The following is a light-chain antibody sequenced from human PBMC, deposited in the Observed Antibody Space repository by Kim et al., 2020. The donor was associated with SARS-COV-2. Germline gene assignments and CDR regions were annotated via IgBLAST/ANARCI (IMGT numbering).Light chain of an antibody. CDR2: GKN. V-gene: IGLV3-19*01. J-gene: IGLJ2*01. Sequence: SSELTQDPAVPVALGQTVRITCQGHSLRSYYASWYQQKSGQAPVLLIYGKNNRPSGTPVRFSGSSSGHTASLTLTGAQAEDEADNYCTPRATSGNHVVF. CDR3: TPRATSGNHVV. CDR1: SLRSYY.